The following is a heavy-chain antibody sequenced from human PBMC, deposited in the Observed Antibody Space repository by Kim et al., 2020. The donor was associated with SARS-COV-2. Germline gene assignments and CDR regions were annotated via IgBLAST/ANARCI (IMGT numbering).Heavy chain of an antibody. CDR1: GYSFTSYW. CDR2: IDPSDSYT. CDR3: ARLGCSSTSCYFNWYFDL. Sequence: GESLKISCKGSGYSFTSYWISWVRQMPGKGLEWMGRIDPSDSYTNYSPSFQGHVTISADKSISTAYLQWSSLKASDTAMYYCARLGCSSTSCYFNWYFDLWGRGTLVTVSS. D-gene: IGHD2-2*01. J-gene: IGHJ2*01. V-gene: IGHV5-10-1*01.